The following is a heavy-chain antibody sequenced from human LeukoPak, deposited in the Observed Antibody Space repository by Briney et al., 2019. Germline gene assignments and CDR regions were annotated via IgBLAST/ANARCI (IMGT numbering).Heavy chain of an antibody. CDR1: GYTFTSYD. V-gene: IGHV1-8*01. J-gene: IGHJ4*02. CDR3: ASPRGDNGSCY. D-gene: IGHD1-26*01. Sequence: GASVKVSCKASGYTFTSYDINWVRQATGQGLEWMGWMNPNSGNTGYAQKFQGRVTMTRDTSISTAYMELSRLRSDDTAVYYCASPRGDNGSCYWGQGTLVTVSS. CDR2: MNPNSGNT.